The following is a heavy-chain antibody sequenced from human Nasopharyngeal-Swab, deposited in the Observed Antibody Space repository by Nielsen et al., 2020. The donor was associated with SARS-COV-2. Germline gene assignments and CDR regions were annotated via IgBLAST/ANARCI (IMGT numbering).Heavy chain of an antibody. J-gene: IGHJ4*02. CDR3: ARDPPSYCSGGSCYSDY. D-gene: IGHD2-15*01. Sequence: GGSLRLSCAASGFTFDDYGMSWVRQAPGKGLEWVSVIYSGGSTYYADSVKGRFTISRGNSKNTLYLQMNSLRAEDTAVYYCARDPPSYCSGGSCYSDYWGQGTLVTVSS. CDR1: GFTFDDYG. V-gene: IGHV3-53*01. CDR2: IYSGGST.